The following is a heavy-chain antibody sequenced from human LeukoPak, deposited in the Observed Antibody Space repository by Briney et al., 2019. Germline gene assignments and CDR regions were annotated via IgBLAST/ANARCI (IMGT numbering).Heavy chain of an antibody. J-gene: IGHJ5*02. CDR3: ATSSSTWANWFDP. CDR2: IYTSGST. V-gene: IGHV4-4*07. D-gene: IGHD6-13*01. CDR1: GGSISSYY. Sequence: PSETLSLTCTVSGGSISSYYWSWIRQPAGKGLEWIGRIYTSGSTNYNPSLKSRVTISIDTSKNQFSLRLSSVTAADTAVYYCATSSSTWANWFDPWGQGTLVTVSS.